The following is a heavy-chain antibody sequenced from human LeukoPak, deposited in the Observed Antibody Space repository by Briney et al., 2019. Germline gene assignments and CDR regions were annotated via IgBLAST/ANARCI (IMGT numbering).Heavy chain of an antibody. V-gene: IGHV3-23*01. J-gene: IGHJ4*02. CDR1: GFTSSSYA. CDR3: AKGMFGSGWYGDDY. CDR2: ISGSGGST. Sequence: QPGGSLRLSCAASGFTSSSYAMSWVRQAPGKGLEWVSAISGSGGSTYYADSVTGRSTISRDNSKNTLYLQMNSLRAEDTAVYYCAKGMFGSGWYGDDYWGQGTLVTVSS. D-gene: IGHD6-19*01.